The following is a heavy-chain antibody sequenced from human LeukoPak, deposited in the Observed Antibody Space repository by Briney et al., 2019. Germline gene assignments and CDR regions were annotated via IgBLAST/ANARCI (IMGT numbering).Heavy chain of an antibody. V-gene: IGHV1-18*01. J-gene: IGHJ4*02. CDR2: ISAYNGNT. CDR1: GYTFTSYG. CDR3: ARDQGVYDSSGYYGDY. D-gene: IGHD3-22*01. Sequence: ASVKVSCKASGYTFTSYGISWVRQAPGQGLEWMGWISAYNGNTNYAQKLQGRVTMTTDTSTSTAYMELRSLRSDDTAVYYCARDQGVYDSSGYYGDYWGQGTLVTVSS.